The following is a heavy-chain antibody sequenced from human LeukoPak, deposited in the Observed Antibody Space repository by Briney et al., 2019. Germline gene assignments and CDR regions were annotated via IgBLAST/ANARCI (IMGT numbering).Heavy chain of an antibody. CDR3: ARGRRITMVRETIDAFDI. J-gene: IGHJ3*02. CDR2: ISAYNGNT. D-gene: IGHD3-10*01. CDR1: GYTFTSYG. Sequence: GASVKVSCKASGYTFTSYGISWVRQAPGQGLEWMGWISAYNGNTNYAQKLQGRVTMTTDTSTSTAYMELRSLRSDDTAAYYCARGRRITMVRETIDAFDIWGQGTMVTVSS. V-gene: IGHV1-18*01.